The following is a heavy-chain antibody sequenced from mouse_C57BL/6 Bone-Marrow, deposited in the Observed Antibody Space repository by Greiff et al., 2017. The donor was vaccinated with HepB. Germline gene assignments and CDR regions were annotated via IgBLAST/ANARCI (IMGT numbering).Heavy chain of an antibody. CDR2: IYPGDGDT. CDR1: GYAFSSSW. J-gene: IGHJ1*03. CDR3: ARSVTTGYFDV. Sequence: QVQLQQSGPELVKPGASVKISCKASGYAFSSSWMNWVKQRPGKGLEWIGRIYPGDGDTNYNGKFKGKATLTADKSSSTAYMQLSSLTSEDSAVYFLARSVTTGYFDVWGTGTTVTVSS. V-gene: IGHV1-82*01. D-gene: IGHD1-1*01.